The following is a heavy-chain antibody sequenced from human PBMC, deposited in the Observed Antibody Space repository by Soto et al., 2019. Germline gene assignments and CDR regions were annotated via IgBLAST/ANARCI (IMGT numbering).Heavy chain of an antibody. CDR1: GVSNSRPRPN. J-gene: IGHJ1*01. CDR2: LDYSGTA. Sequence: PXGTLGLPGILSGVSNSRPRPNRGWIRQPPGKGLEWIGTLDYSGTAHYTPSLKSQINISAHPSKNQVSLTLTSVTAADTAVYYCARQGSYCGQGAMVTASS. V-gene: IGHV4-39*01. CDR3: ARQGSY.